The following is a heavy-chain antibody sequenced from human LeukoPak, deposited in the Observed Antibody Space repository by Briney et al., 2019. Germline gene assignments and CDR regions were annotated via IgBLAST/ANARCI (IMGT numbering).Heavy chain of an antibody. CDR3: ARAFFNSGFDY. CDR1: GYTFTGHY. Sequence: ASVKVSCKASGYTFTGHYVHWLRQAPGQGLTWMGWTNPNSGGTDYAQQYQGRVTLTRDTSITTVYMELSSLTSDDSAVYYCARAFFNSGFDYWGQGTLVTVSS. CDR2: TNPNSGGT. V-gene: IGHV1-2*02. D-gene: IGHD3-3*02. J-gene: IGHJ4*02.